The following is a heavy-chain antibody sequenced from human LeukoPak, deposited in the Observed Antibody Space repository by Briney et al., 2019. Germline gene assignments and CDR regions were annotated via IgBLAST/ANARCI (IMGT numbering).Heavy chain of an antibody. J-gene: IGHJ4*02. CDR2: IYSCGRR. CDR1: GFTVSSNY. Sequence: GGSLRLSCPASGFTVSSNYMSWVRQAPGKGLEWVSVIYSCGRRYYADSVKGRFTISRDNSKNTVYLQMNRLRAEDTGVNYFGRDGLLWSYNFDYWGQGTLVTVSS. CDR3: GRDGLLWSYNFDY. D-gene: IGHD3-10*01. V-gene: IGHV3-66*01.